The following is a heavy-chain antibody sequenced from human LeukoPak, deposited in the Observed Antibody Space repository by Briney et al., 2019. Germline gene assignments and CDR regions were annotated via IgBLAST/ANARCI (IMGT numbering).Heavy chain of an antibody. CDR2: IRYDGSNK. Sequence: GGSLRLSCAASGFTFSSYGMHWVRQAPGKGLEWVAFIRYDGSNKYYADSVKGRFTISRDNSKNTLYLQMNSLRAEDTAVYYCASVPDNRIDYWGQGTLVTVSS. CDR1: GFTFSSYG. J-gene: IGHJ4*02. V-gene: IGHV3-30*02. CDR3: ASVPDNRIDY. D-gene: IGHD2/OR15-2a*01.